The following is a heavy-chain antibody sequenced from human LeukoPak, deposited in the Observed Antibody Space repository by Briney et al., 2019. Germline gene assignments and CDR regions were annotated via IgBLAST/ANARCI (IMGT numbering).Heavy chain of an antibody. CDR2: IYPGDSDA. J-gene: IGHJ5*02. Sequence: GESLKISCKGSGYSFTSYWIGWVRQMPGKGLEWMGIIYPGDSDARYSPSFQGQVTISADKSISTAYLQWSSLKASDTAMYYCARRIVGATARFDPWGQGTLVTVSS. CDR3: ARRIVGATARFDP. V-gene: IGHV5-51*01. CDR1: GYSFTSYW. D-gene: IGHD1-26*01.